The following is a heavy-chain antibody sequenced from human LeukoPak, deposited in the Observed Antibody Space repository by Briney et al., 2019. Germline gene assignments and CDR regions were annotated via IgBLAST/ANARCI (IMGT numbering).Heavy chain of an antibody. Sequence: GGSLRLSCAASRFTFSICGMHWGRQAPGKGLEWVAIIWYDENNKYYEDSVKGRLTISRDTSKHKVYLLMARLRAEDTAVYYCARDNIRGAYYLDYWGRGTRVTVSS. CDR1: RFTFSICG. CDR3: ARDNIRGAYYLDY. D-gene: IGHD2/OR15-2a*01. J-gene: IGHJ4*02. CDR2: IWYDENNK. V-gene: IGHV3-33*01.